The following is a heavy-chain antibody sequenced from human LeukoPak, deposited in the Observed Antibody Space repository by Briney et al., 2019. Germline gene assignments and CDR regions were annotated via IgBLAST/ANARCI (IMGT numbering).Heavy chain of an antibody. Sequence: ASVKVSCKASGYTFSSYGISWVRQAPGQGLEWMGWISAYYGNTNYAQKLQGRVTMTTDTSTSTAYMELRSLRSDDTAVYFCARGDYYYYYYGMDVWGQGTTVTVSS. CDR2: ISAYYGNT. CDR3: ARGDYYYYYYGMDV. J-gene: IGHJ6*02. D-gene: IGHD5-24*01. V-gene: IGHV1-18*01. CDR1: GYTFSSYG.